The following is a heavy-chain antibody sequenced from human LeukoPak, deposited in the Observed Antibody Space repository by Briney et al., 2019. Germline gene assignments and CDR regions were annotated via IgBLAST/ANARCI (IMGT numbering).Heavy chain of an antibody. CDR3: ARETGGWDAFDI. D-gene: IGHD3-16*01. J-gene: IGHJ3*02. CDR2: LSAVGST. Sequence: GGSLRLSCAASGFSVSSNSMNWVRQAPRTGLEWVSVLSAVGSTYYADPVKGRFTISRDNSKNTVYLQMNSLTADDTAIYYCARETGGWDAFDIWGQGTMVAVSS. CDR1: GFSVSSNS. V-gene: IGHV3-66*01.